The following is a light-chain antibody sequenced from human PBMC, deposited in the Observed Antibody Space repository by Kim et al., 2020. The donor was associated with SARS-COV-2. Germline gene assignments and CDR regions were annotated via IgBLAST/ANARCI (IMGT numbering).Light chain of an antibody. CDR3: QQYYSTPPMYT. J-gene: IGKJ2*01. CDR2: WAA. V-gene: IGKV4-1*01. CDR1: QSVLYSSNNKNY. Sequence: TINCKSSQSVLYSSNNKNYLAWYQQKPGQPPKLLIYWAATRESGVPDRFSGSGSGTDFTLTISSLQAEDVAVYYCQQYYSTPPMYTFGQGTKLEI.